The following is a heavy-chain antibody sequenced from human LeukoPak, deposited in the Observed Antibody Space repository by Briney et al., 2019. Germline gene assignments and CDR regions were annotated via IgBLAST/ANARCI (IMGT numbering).Heavy chain of an antibody. J-gene: IGHJ4*02. CDR3: VRSVYNWSDVDY. CDR2: ISSTVITT. CDR1: GFTFSDYY. Sequence: PGGSLRLSCAASGFTFSDYYMSWIRQAPGKGLEWVSYISSTVITTYYADSVKGRFTISRDNAKNSLYLQMNSLRAEDTAVYYCVRSVYNWSDVDYWGQGTLVTVSS. V-gene: IGHV3-11*01. D-gene: IGHD1-20*01.